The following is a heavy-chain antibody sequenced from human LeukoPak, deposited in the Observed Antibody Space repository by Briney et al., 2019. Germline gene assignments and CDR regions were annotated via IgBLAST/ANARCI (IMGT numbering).Heavy chain of an antibody. D-gene: IGHD3-22*01. CDR1: KFNFNTYS. Sequence: GGSLRLSCAASKFNFNTYSIHWVRQAPGKGLEWVSAISGSGGSTYYADSVKGRFTISRDNSKNTLYLQMNSLRAEDTAVYYCAKDRVYYYDSSGYKGLGNWYFDLWGRGTLVTVSS. CDR2: ISGSGGST. V-gene: IGHV3-23*01. CDR3: AKDRVYYYDSSGYKGLGNWYFDL. J-gene: IGHJ2*01.